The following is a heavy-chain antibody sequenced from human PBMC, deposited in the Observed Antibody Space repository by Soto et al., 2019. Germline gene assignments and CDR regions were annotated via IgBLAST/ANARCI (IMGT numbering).Heavy chain of an antibody. J-gene: IGHJ5*02. CDR2: MSSDGTNK. V-gene: IGHV3-30*18. D-gene: IGHD1-26*01. CDR1: GLTFSSYA. CDR3: AKTPWEKYYSSWFDH. Sequence: QVQLVESGGGVVQPGTSLRLSCAASGLTFSSYAVHWVRQAPGEGLEWVAAMSSDGTNKYYADSVKGRFTISRDNSKNTLYLQMNSLRAEDTAVYDCAKTPWEKYYSSWFDHWGQGTLVTVSS.